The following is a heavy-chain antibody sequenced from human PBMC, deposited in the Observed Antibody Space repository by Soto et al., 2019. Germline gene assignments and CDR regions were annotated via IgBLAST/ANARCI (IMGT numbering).Heavy chain of an antibody. Sequence: SETLSLTCAVYGGSFSGYYWSWIRQPPGKGLEWIGEINHSGSTNYNPSLKSRVTISVDTSKNQFSLKLSSVTAADTAVYYCARGTTSPADIVVVPARPAAGGWFDPWGQGTLVTVSS. CDR3: ARGTTSPADIVVVPARPAAGGWFDP. D-gene: IGHD2-2*01. CDR2: INHSGST. CDR1: GGSFSGYY. V-gene: IGHV4-34*01. J-gene: IGHJ5*02.